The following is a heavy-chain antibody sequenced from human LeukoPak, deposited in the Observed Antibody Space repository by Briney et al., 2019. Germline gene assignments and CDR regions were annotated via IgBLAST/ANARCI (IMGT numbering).Heavy chain of an antibody. CDR2: INPNSGGT. D-gene: IGHD6-13*01. J-gene: IGHJ6*03. V-gene: IGHV1-2*02. CDR1: GYTFTGYY. Sequence: ASVKVSCKASGYTFTGYYKHWVRQAPGQGLEWMGWINPNSGGTNYAQKFQGRVTMTRDTSISTAYMELSRLRPDDTAVYYCAREGIAAAQADYYYYMDVWGKGTTVTVSS. CDR3: AREGIAAAQADYYYYMDV.